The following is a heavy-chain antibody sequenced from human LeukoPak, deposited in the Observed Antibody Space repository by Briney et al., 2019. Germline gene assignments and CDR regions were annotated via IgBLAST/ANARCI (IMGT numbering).Heavy chain of an antibody. CDR2: ISSSGRDT. Sequence: GGSLRLSCAASGFTFSSYAMNWVRQAPGKGLGWVSSISSSGRDTYYADSVKGRFTVSRDNSKNTLYLQMNGLRTEDTAVYYCAIRGGGWVFDYWGQGTLVTVSS. CDR1: GFTFSSYA. CDR3: AIRGGGWVFDY. D-gene: IGHD6-19*01. V-gene: IGHV3-23*01. J-gene: IGHJ4*02.